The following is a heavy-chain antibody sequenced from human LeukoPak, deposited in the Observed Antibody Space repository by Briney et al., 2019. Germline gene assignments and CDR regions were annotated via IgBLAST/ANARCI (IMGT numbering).Heavy chain of an antibody. CDR1: GYTFTSYD. CDR2: MNPNSGNT. CDR3: ARGSHYYYDSSSDAFDI. J-gene: IGHJ3*02. V-gene: IGHV1-8*01. D-gene: IGHD3-22*01. Sequence: GASVKVSCKASGYTFTSYDINWVRQATGQGLEWMGWMNPNSGNTGYAQKFQGRVTMTRNTSISTAYMELSSLRSEDTAVYYCARGSHYYYDSSSDAFDIWGQGTMVTVSS.